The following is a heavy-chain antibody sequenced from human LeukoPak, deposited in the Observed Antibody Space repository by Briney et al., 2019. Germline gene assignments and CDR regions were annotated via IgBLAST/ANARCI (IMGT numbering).Heavy chain of an antibody. Sequence: DSVKVSCKSSAYTFTTYYIHWVRQAPGQGLEWIGMIYSSTGTTYYAQRFQGRVTMTRDTSTSTVYMELGSLTSDDTAVYYCARDWRIALVRGVINVPAGMNVWGQGTTVT. CDR3: ARDWRIALVRGVINVPAGMNV. V-gene: IGHV1-46*01. D-gene: IGHD3-10*01. CDR1: AYTFTTYY. CDR2: IYSSTGTT. J-gene: IGHJ6*02.